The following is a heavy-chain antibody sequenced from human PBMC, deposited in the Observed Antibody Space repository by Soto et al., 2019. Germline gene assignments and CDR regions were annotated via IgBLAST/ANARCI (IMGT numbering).Heavy chain of an antibody. CDR3: ARAPIWAALYYFDY. J-gene: IGHJ4*02. Sequence: QVQLVESGGGVVQPGRSLRLSCAASGFTFSSYTMHWVRQAPGKGLEWVAVISYDGSNKYYADSVKGRFTISRDNSKNTLSLQMNSLRPEDTAVYYCARAPIWAALYYFDYWGQGTLVTVSS. CDR2: ISYDGSNK. V-gene: IGHV3-30-3*01. CDR1: GFTFSSYT. D-gene: IGHD3-16*01.